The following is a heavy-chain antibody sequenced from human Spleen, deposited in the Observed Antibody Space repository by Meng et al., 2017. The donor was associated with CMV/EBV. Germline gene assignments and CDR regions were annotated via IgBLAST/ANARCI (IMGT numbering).Heavy chain of an antibody. CDR2: IIPIFGIA. CDR1: GGTFSSYA. D-gene: IGHD2-2*02. J-gene: IGHJ6*02. CDR3: ARDRTGDCSSTSCYNYYYYGMDV. V-gene: IGHV1-69*05. Sequence: SVKVSCKTYGGTFSSYAFSWVRQAPGQGLEWMGGIIPIFGIANYAQKFQGRVTITTDESTSTAYMELSSLRAEDTAVYYCARDRTGDCSSTSCYNYYYYGMDVWGQGTTVTVSS.